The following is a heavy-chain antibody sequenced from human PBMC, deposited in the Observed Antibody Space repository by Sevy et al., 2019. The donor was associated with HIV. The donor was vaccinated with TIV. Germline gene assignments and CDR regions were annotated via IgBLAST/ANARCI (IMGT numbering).Heavy chain of an antibody. Sequence: GGSLRLSCSASGFTFNTYTMNWVRQAPGKGLEWVSSISSSSNYRYYADSLKGRFTISRDNARNSLYLQMSSLRAEDTAVYYCARPYGSGSWEAFDLWGQGTMVTVSS. CDR2: ISSSSNYR. D-gene: IGHD3-10*01. CDR1: GFTFNTYT. CDR3: ARPYGSGSWEAFDL. J-gene: IGHJ3*01. V-gene: IGHV3-21*01.